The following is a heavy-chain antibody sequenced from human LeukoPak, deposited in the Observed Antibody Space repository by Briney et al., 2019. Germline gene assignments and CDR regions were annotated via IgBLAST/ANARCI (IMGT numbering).Heavy chain of an antibody. J-gene: IGHJ4*02. V-gene: IGHV3-23*01. Sequence: GGSLRLSCAASGFTFSSYAMSWVRQAPGKGLEWVSPLSGSGGSTYYADSVKGRFTISRDNSKNTLYLQMNSLRAEDTAVYYCAKDPGESYHYFDYWGQGTLVTVSS. CDR3: AKDPGESYHYFDY. CDR2: LSGSGGST. CDR1: GFTFSSYA. D-gene: IGHD3-16*02.